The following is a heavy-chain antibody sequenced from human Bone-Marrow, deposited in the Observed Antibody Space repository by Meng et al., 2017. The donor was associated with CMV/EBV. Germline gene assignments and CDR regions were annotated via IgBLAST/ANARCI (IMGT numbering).Heavy chain of an antibody. CDR2: IYYSGST. CDR1: GGSINSYY. Sequence: SETLSPTCTVSGGSINSYYCSWIRQPPGKGLEWIGSIYYSGSTYYNPSLKSRVTISVDTSKNQFSLKLSSVTAADTAVYYCARATFGDYYDSSGSRYYYYGMDVWGQGTTVTVSS. J-gene: IGHJ6*02. D-gene: IGHD3-22*01. CDR3: ARATFGDYYDSSGSRYYYYGMDV. V-gene: IGHV4-39*07.